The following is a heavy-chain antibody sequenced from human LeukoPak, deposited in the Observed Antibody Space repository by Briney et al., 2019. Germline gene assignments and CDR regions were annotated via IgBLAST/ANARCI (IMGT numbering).Heavy chain of an antibody. V-gene: IGHV1-69*04. CDR1: GGTFSSYA. Sequence: GASVKVSCKASGGTFSSYAISWVRQAPGQGLEWMGRIMPFLDVANYAPKFQGRVTLTADKSTSTAYMELSDLKSEDTAVYYCARDHCSGGSCHGGHWGQGTLVTVSS. D-gene: IGHD2-15*01. CDR2: IMPFLDVA. CDR3: ARDHCSGGSCHGGH. J-gene: IGHJ4*02.